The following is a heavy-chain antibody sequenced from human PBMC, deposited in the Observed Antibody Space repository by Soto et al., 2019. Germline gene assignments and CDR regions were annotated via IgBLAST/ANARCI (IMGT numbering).Heavy chain of an antibody. Sequence: PGGSLRLSCAASGFTFSSYSMSWVRQAPGKGLEWVSGFRTGGDDGTTYYADSVKGRFTISRDNSKNTLFLQMNSLRAEDTAIYPCAKKVSSGPGSQYFDYWGQGTLVTVSS. CDR3: AKKVSSGPGSQYFDY. V-gene: IGHV3-23*01. CDR1: GFTFSSYS. D-gene: IGHD3-10*01. CDR2: FRTGGDDGTT. J-gene: IGHJ4*02.